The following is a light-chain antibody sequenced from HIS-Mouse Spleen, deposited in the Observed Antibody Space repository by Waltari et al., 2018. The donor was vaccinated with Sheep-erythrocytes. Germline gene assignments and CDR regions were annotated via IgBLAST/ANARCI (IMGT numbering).Light chain of an antibody. V-gene: IGLV2-11*01. Sequence: QSALTQPRSVSGSPGQSVTISCPGPSSDVGGSNYVSWYQQHPGKAPTLMIYDVSKRPSGVPDRFSGSKSGNTASLTISGLQAEDEADYYCCSYAGSYNHVFATGTKVTVL. J-gene: IGLJ1*01. CDR1: SSDVGGSNY. CDR3: CSYAGSYNHV. CDR2: DVS.